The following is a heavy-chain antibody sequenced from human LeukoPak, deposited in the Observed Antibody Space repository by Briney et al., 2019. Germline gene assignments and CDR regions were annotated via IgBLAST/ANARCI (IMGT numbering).Heavy chain of an antibody. CDR3: ARGYNILTGYYYFDY. CDR2: IYHSGST. J-gene: IGHJ4*02. V-gene: IGHV4-38-2*02. D-gene: IGHD3-9*01. Sequence: SETLSLTCTVSGYSISSGYYWGWIRQPPGKGLEWIGSIYHSGSTYYNPSLKSRVAISVDTSKSQFSLKLSSVTAADTAVYYCARGYNILTGYYYFDYWGQGTLVTVSS. CDR1: GYSISSGYY.